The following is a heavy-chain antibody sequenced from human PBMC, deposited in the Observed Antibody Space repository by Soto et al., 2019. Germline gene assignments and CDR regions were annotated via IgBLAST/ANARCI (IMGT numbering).Heavy chain of an antibody. CDR2: ISSSGSTI. D-gene: IGHD3-16*02. V-gene: IGHV3-11*01. CDR1: GFTFSDYY. J-gene: IGHJ4*02. Sequence: GGSLRLSCAASGFTFSDYYMSWIRQAPGKGLEWVSYISSSGSTIYYADSVKGRFTISRDNAKNSLYLQMNSLRAEDTAVYYCARDNRGYDYIWGSYRTYYFDYWGQGTLGTVSS. CDR3: ARDNRGYDYIWGSYRTYYFDY.